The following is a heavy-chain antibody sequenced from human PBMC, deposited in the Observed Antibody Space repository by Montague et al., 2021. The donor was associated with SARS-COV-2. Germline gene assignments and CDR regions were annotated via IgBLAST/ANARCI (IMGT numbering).Heavy chain of an antibody. V-gene: IGHV3-23*01. J-gene: IGHJ5*02. CDR1: GFSFSAYA. CDR3: VKDTYGSFDP. Sequence: SLRLSCAASGFSFSAYAMSWVRQAPGKGLKWVSAITPGGDIPYYADSVRGRFTISRDNARNTVYLQMDSLRVGDTAVYYCVKDTYGSFDPWGLGTLVTVPS. D-gene: IGHD5-24*01. CDR2: ITPGGDIP.